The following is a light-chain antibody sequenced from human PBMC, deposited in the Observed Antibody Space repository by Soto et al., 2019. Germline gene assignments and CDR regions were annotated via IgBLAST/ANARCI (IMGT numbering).Light chain of an antibody. V-gene: IGKV3-11*01. CDR3: QQRRDWPLT. CDR1: QSLNAY. J-gene: IGKJ4*01. CDR2: DTS. Sequence: EIVLTQSPATLSLSPGESATLSCRASQSLNAYLAWFQQKPGQAPRLLIYDTSNRATGIPARFRVSAYGTDFTLSISSLEPEDFAVYYCQQRRDWPLTFGGGTKVEIK.